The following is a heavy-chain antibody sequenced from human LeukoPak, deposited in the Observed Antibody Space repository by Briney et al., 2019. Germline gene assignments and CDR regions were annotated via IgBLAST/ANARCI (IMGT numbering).Heavy chain of an antibody. CDR3: AKRMVRGNTFDY. CDR1: GFTFSDYY. Sequence: GRSLRLSCAASGFTFSDYYMSWIRQAPGKGLEWVSYISSSGSTIYYADSVKGRFTISRDNAKNSLYLQMNSLRAEDTAVYYCAKRMVRGNTFDYWGQGTLVTVSS. CDR2: ISSSGSTI. D-gene: IGHD3-10*01. J-gene: IGHJ4*02. V-gene: IGHV3-11*01.